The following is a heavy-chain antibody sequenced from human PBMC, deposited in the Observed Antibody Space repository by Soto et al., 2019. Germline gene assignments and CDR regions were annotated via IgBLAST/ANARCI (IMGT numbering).Heavy chain of an antibody. CDR3: RWARDGSGGGSDY. Sequence: QVQLVESGGGVVQPGRSLRLSCAGSGFNFSNYGMHWVRQAPGKGLQWVAVISYDGSKKYYVDSVKGRFTISRDNSKNTLYLQLSSLRAEDTAVYYCRWARDGSGGGSDYWGQGTLVTVSS. CDR2: ISYDGSKK. V-gene: IGHV3-30*03. CDR1: GFNFSNYG. J-gene: IGHJ4*02. D-gene: IGHD3-22*01.